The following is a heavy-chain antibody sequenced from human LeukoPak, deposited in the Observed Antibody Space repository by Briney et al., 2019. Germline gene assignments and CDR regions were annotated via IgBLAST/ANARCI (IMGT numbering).Heavy chain of an antibody. D-gene: IGHD5-18*01. CDR3: AKEMTSVDTAGWPFDY. CDR2: ISYDGSNK. J-gene: IGHJ4*02. V-gene: IGHV3-30*18. Sequence: GGSLRLSCAASGFTFSSYSMNWVRQAPGKGLEWVAVISYDGSNKYYADSVKGRFTISRDNSKNTLYLQMNSLRAEDTAVYYCAKEMTSVDTAGWPFDYWGQGTLVTVSS. CDR1: GFTFSSYS.